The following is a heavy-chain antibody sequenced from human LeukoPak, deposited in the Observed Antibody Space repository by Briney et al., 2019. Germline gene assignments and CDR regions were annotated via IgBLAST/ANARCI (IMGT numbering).Heavy chain of an antibody. CDR1: GYTFTAYY. CDR2: INPNSGAT. D-gene: IGHD2-21*02. V-gene: IGHV1-2*02. Sequence: GASVKVSCKASGYTFTAYYMYWVRQAPRQGLEWMGWINPNSGATKHAQKFQGRVTLTRDTSISTVYMEVNSLIPDDTAVYYCARGGDYRFTYWGQGTLVTVSS. CDR3: ARGGDYRFTY. J-gene: IGHJ4*02.